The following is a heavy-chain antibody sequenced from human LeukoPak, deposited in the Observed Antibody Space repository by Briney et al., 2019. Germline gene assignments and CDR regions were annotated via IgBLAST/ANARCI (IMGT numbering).Heavy chain of an antibody. J-gene: IGHJ5*02. Sequence: SETLSLTCTVSGGSISSHYWSWIRQPPGKGLEWIGYIHYSGSTNYNPSLKSRVTISVDTSKNQFSLKLRSVTAADTAVYYCGRSSDSWTWDRWIDPWGRGTPVTVSS. CDR1: GGSISSHY. V-gene: IGHV4-59*11. D-gene: IGHD3/OR15-3a*01. CDR3: GRSSDSWTWDRWIDP. CDR2: IHYSGST.